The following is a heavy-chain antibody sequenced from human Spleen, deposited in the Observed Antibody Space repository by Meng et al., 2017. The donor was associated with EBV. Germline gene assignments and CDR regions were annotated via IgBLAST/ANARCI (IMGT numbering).Heavy chain of an antibody. V-gene: IGHV4-34*01. D-gene: IGHD5-24*01. CDR3: ASSPGEMATVLDF. Sequence: QGLLQQWGSGLVRPSETLSLTCTVLADSFNDFTWSWVRQSPGRGLEWIGEVTHNGSTIYHPSLKSRVAISVDTSKKQFSLTLHSLTAADTGIYFCASSPGEMATVLDFWDRGTLVTVSS. J-gene: IGHJ4*02. CDR2: VTHNGST. CDR1: ADSFNDFT.